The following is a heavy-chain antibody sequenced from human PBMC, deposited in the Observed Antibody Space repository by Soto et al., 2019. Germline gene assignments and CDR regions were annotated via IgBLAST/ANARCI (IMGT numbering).Heavy chain of an antibody. CDR1: GFTFSSYD. CDR2: IGTAGDT. CDR3: ARAGYSSGWYLNYGAFDI. D-gene: IGHD6-19*01. V-gene: IGHV3-13*01. Sequence: PGVSLRLSWAASGFTFSSYDMHWVRQATGKGLEWVSAIGTAGDTYYPGSVKGRFTISRENAKNSLHLQMNSLRAGDTAVYYCARAGYSSGWYLNYGAFDIWGQGTMVTVSS. J-gene: IGHJ3*02.